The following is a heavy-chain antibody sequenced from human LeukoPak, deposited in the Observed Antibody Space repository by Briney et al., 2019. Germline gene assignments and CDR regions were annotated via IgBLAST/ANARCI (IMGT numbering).Heavy chain of an antibody. CDR2: ISSSRTTI. Sequence: PGGSLRLSCAASGFTFSSYSMNWVRQAPGKGLEWVSYISSSRTTIYYADSVKGRFTISRDNAKNSLYLQMNSLRDEDTAVYYCAGEGPGYSYGTSGYWGQGTLVTVSS. CDR1: GFTFSSYS. V-gene: IGHV3-48*02. J-gene: IGHJ4*02. CDR3: AGEGPGYSYGTSGY. D-gene: IGHD5-18*01.